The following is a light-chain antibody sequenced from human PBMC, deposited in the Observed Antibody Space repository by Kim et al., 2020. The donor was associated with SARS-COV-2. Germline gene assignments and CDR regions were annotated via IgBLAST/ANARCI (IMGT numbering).Light chain of an antibody. CDR1: NIGSKN. CDR2: RYS. CDR3: QVWDSSTHVV. Sequence: VSLGQTSRITCGGNNIGSKNVHWYQQKPGQAPVLVIYRYSNRPSGIPERFSGSNSGNTATLTISRAQAGDEADYYCQVWDSSTHVVFGGGTKLTVL. J-gene: IGLJ2*01. V-gene: IGLV3-9*01.